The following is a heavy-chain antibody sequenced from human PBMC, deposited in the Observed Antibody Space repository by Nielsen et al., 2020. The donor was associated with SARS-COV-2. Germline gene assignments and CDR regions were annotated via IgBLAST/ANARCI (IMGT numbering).Heavy chain of an antibody. Sequence: GESLKISCAASGFTFSSYAMSWVRQAPGKGLEWVSAISGSGGSTYYADSVKGRFTISRDNSKTTLYLQMNSLRAEDTAVYYCARGIYGDYNWFDPWVQGTLVTVSS. CDR3: ARGIYGDYNWFDP. J-gene: IGHJ5*02. D-gene: IGHD4-17*01. CDR1: GFTFSSYA. V-gene: IGHV3-23*01. CDR2: ISGSGGST.